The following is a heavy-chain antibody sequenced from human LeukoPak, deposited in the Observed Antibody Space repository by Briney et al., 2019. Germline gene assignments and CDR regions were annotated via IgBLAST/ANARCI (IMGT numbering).Heavy chain of an antibody. CDR2: ISGSGGST. J-gene: IGHJ6*04. CDR1: GFTFSSYA. CDR3: ARVTRRPPPHYYYGMDV. D-gene: IGHD3-10*01. Sequence: GGSLRLSCAASGFTFSSYAMSWVRQAPGKGLEWVSAISGSGGSTYYADSVKGRFTISRDNSKNTLYLQMNSLRAEDTAVYYCARVTRRPPPHYYYGMDVWGKGTTVTVSS. V-gene: IGHV3-23*01.